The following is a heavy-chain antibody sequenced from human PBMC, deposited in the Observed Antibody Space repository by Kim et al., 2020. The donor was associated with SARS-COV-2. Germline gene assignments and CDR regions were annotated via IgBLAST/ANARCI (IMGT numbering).Heavy chain of an antibody. CDR2: ISSSSSYI. V-gene: IGHV3-21*01. CDR1: GFTFSSYS. Sequence: GGSLRLSCAASGFTFSSYSMNWVRQAPGKGLEWVSSISSSSSYIYYADSVKGRFTISRDNAKNSLYLQMNSLRAEDTAVYYCARDRVWHGMDVWGQGTTVTVSS. CDR3: ARDRVWHGMDV. D-gene: IGHD3-16*01. J-gene: IGHJ6*02.